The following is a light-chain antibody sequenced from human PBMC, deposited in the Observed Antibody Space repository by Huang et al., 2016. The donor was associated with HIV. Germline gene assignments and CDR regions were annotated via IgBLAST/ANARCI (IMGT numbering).Light chain of an antibody. J-gene: IGKJ1*01. CDR3: QQYSAYSWT. Sequence: DIQMTQSPSTLSASVGDRVTLTCRASQSISTWLAWYQQKPGKAPKLLIYKASKLEDGVPSRFSGSGSGTEFSLTISSLQPDDVAAYYCQQYSAYSWTFGQGTKVDIK. CDR2: KAS. CDR1: QSISTW. V-gene: IGKV1-5*03.